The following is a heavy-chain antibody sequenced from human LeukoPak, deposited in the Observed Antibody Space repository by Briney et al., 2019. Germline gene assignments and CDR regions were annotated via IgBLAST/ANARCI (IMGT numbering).Heavy chain of an antibody. CDR3: ARRGIAAAGYDY. D-gene: IGHD6-13*01. V-gene: IGHV4-59*08. Sequence: PSETLSLTCTASGGSISSYYWSWIRQPPGKGLEWIGYIYYSGTTNYIPSLKSRVTILVDTSKNQFSLNLSSVTAADTAVYYCARRGIAAAGYDYWGQGTLVTVSS. CDR1: GGSISSYY. J-gene: IGHJ4*02. CDR2: IYYSGTT.